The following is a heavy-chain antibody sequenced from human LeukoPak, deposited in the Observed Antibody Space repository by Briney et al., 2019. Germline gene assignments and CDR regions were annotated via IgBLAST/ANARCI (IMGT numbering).Heavy chain of an antibody. J-gene: IGHJ4*02. V-gene: IGHV4-59*01. D-gene: IGHD7-27*01. CDR3: ARRGLGRPDY. CDR1: GDSISSYY. Sequence: PSETLSLTCTVSGDSISSYYWSWIRQPPGKGLEWIGYIYYSGSTNYNPSLKSRVTISVDTSKNQFSLKLSSVTAADTAVYYCARRGLGRPDYWGQGTLVTVSS. CDR2: IYYSGST.